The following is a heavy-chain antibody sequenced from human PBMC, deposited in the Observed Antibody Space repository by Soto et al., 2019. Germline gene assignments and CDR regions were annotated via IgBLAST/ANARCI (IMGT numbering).Heavy chain of an antibody. Sequence: ASVKVSCKASGYTITSYGISGLRQAPGQGREWMGWISAYNCKTNYAQKLQGRGTITKYTARSTDYMELRSQTTDDTAAYYGARGPDFWSGYAPLYYYYGMDVWGQGTTVTVSS. CDR2: ISAYNCKT. CDR1: GYTITSYG. V-gene: IGHV1-18*01. J-gene: IGHJ6*02. D-gene: IGHD3-3*01. CDR3: ARGPDFWSGYAPLYYYYGMDV.